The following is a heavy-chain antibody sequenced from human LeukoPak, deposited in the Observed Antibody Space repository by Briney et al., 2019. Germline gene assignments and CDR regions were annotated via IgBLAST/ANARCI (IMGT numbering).Heavy chain of an antibody. D-gene: IGHD1-1*01. CDR2: INPKNDGT. CDR3: AREKGFGAKWYKAFDM. V-gene: IGHV1-2*02. J-gene: IGHJ3*02. CDR1: GYSFADYY. Sequence: ASVKVSCKASGYSFADYYTHWVRQVPGQGLEWMRCINPKNDGTVYAPKFQGRVTMTRDTSLNTGYMELSSLGSDDTAVYYCAREKGFGAKWYKAFDMWGQGTMVTVSS.